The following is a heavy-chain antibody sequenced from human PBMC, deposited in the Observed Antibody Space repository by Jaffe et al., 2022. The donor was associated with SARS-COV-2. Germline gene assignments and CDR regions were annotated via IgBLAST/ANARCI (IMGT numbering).Heavy chain of an antibody. CDR1: GFTFDDYA. Sequence: EVQLVESGGGLVQPGRSLRLSCAASGFTFDDYAMHWVRQAPGKGLEWVSGISWNSGSIGYADSVKGRFTISRDNAKNSLYLQMNSLRAEDTALYYCAKGGTAYYYDSSGYSDYWGQGTLVTVSS. J-gene: IGHJ4*02. D-gene: IGHD3-22*01. CDR2: ISWNSGSI. V-gene: IGHV3-9*01. CDR3: AKGGTAYYYDSSGYSDY.